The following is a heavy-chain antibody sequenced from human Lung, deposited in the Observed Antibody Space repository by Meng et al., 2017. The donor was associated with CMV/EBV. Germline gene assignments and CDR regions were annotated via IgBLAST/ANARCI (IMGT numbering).Heavy chain of an antibody. D-gene: IGHD2-2*01. CDR1: GGSFSGYY. V-gene: IGHV4-34*01. Sequence: LSCAVYGGSFSGYYWSWIRQPPGKGLEWIGEINHSGSTNYNPSLKSRVTISVDTSKNQFSLKLSDVTAADTAVYYCARARVVPAYYYGMDVWGQGXTVTVSS. J-gene: IGHJ6*02. CDR2: INHSGST. CDR3: ARARVVPAYYYGMDV.